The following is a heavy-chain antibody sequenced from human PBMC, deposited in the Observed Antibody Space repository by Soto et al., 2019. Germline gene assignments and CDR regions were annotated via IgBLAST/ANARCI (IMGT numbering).Heavy chain of an antibody. CDR1: GFTVSSNY. V-gene: IGHV3-66*01. D-gene: IGHD2-2*01. J-gene: IGHJ3*02. CDR2: IYSGGST. Sequence: GGSLRLSCAASGFTVSSNYMSWVRQAPGKGLEWVSVIYSGGSTYYADSVKGRFTISRDNSKNTLYLQMNSLRAEDTAVYYCAREHGDIVVVPAARGAFDIWGQGPMVTVSS. CDR3: AREHGDIVVVPAARGAFDI.